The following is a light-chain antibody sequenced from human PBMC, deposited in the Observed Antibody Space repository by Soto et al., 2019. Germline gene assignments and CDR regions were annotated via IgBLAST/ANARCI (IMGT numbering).Light chain of an antibody. CDR1: QSINKF. J-gene: IGKJ4*01. Sequence: DIQMTQSPSSLSASVGDRVTITCRASQSINKFLNWYQQKPGKAPKVLIYAASSLHSGVPSRFSGSGSGTDFTLTISNLQPEDFAIYYCQQSYSTPLTFGGGTKVEIK. CDR3: QQSYSTPLT. V-gene: IGKV1-39*01. CDR2: AAS.